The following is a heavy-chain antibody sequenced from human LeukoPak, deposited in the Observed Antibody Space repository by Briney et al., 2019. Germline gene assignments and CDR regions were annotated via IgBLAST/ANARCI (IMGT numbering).Heavy chain of an antibody. D-gene: IGHD2-2*01. V-gene: IGHV3-15*01. CDR2: LISKTDGGKT. J-gene: IGHJ6*03. CDR1: GFTLSKAL. CDR3: TTVPQPAPYCSSTSCYYYYYMDV. Sequence: GGALRHSRAPSGFTLSKALLRGVPDAPEERRESGGRLISKTDGGKTDYAAPVKGRFTISRDDSKNTLYLQMNSLKTEDTAVYYCTTVPQPAPYCSSTSCYYYYYMDVWGKGTTVTVSS.